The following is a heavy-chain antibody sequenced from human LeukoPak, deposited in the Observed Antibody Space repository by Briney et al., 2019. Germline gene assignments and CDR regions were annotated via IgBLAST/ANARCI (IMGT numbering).Heavy chain of an antibody. CDR1: GGSFSGYY. V-gene: IGHV4-34*01. D-gene: IGHD4-17*01. J-gene: IGHJ5*02. CDR2: INHSGST. Sequence: AETLSLTCAVYGGSFSGYYWSWIRQPPGKGLEWIGEINHSGSTNYNPSLKSRVTIAVETSKNQFSLNLNSVAAADTAVYYCARGRGGAVYYGVPRNWFDPWGQGTLVTVSS. CDR3: ARGRGGAVYYGVPRNWFDP.